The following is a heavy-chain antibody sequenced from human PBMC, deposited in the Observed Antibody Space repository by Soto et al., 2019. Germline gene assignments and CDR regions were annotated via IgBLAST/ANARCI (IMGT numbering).Heavy chain of an antibody. CDR3: ARGQFHHVSNYYYALDV. CDR2: FIPMFNRP. J-gene: IGHJ6*02. Sequence: QVQLVQSGAEVKKPGSSVKVSCKASGGTFSSYAISWVRQAPGQGLEWMGGFIPMFNRPHSARKFQGRVTITADESTITAYMDLSSLRSEDTADYYCARGQFHHVSNYYYALDVWGQGTTVTVSS. CDR1: GGTFSSYA. V-gene: IGHV1-69*01.